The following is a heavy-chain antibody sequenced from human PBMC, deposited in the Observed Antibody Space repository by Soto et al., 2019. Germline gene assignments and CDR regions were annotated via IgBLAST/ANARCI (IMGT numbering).Heavy chain of an antibody. CDR3: AREMKYYDFWSGYLNWFDP. J-gene: IGHJ5*02. Sequence: ASVKVSCKASGYTFTSYGISWVRQAPGQGLEWMGWISAYNGNTNYAQKLQGRVTMTTDTSTSTAYMELRSLRSDDTAVYYCAREMKYYDFWSGYLNWFDPWGQGTLVTLSS. V-gene: IGHV1-18*01. CDR2: ISAYNGNT. D-gene: IGHD3-3*01. CDR1: GYTFTSYG.